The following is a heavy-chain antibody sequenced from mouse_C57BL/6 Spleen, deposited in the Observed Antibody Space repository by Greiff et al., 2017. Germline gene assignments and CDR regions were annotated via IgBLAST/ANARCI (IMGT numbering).Heavy chain of an antibody. Sequence: DVHLVESGGGLVKPGGSLKISCAASGFTFSDYGMHWVRQAPEKGLEWVAYISSGSSTIYYADTVKGRFTISRDNAKNTLFLQMTRLRSEDTAMYYCARRDNYESWFAYWGQGTLVTVSA. D-gene: IGHD1-3*01. CDR1: GFTFSDYG. J-gene: IGHJ3*01. CDR3: ARRDNYESWFAY. V-gene: IGHV5-17*01. CDR2: ISSGSSTI.